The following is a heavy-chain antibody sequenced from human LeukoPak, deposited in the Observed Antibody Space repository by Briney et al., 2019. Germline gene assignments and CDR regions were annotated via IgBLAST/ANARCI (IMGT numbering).Heavy chain of an antibody. J-gene: IGHJ5*02. Sequence: SETLSLTCTVSGGSISSYYRSWIRQPPGKGLEWIGYIYYSGSTNYNPSLKSRVTISVDTSKNQFSLKLSSVTAADTAVYYCARDLRPYTAMGGPPQGNWFDPWGQGTLVTVSS. V-gene: IGHV4-59*01. CDR2: IYYSGST. CDR3: ARDLRPYTAMGGPPQGNWFDP. CDR1: GGSISSYY. D-gene: IGHD5-18*01.